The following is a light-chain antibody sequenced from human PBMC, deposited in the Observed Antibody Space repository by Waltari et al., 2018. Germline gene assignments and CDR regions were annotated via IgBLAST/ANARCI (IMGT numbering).Light chain of an antibody. J-gene: IGLJ2*01. V-gene: IGLV2-8*01. CDR2: EVS. CDR3: SSYVGSNIVV. Sequence: QSALTQPPSASGSPGQSVTISCPGTSSHVGAYDYVPWSQKHPAKAPKLMIYEVSKRPSGVPARFSGSKSGNTASLTVSGLQAEDEADYSCSSYVGSNIVVFGGGTKLTVL. CDR1: SSHVGAYDY.